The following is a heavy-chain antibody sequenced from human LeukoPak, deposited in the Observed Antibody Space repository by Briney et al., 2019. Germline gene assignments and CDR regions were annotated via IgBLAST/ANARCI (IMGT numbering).Heavy chain of an antibody. CDR3: ARGRWPRRGWFDP. V-gene: IGHV4-34*01. CDR1: GGSFSGYY. Sequence: SETLSLTCAVYGGSFSGYYWSWIRQPPGKGLEWIGEINHSGSTNYNPSLKSRVTISVDTSKNQFSLKLSSVTAADTAVYYCARGRWPRRGWFDPWGQGTLVTVSS. J-gene: IGHJ5*02. CDR2: INHSGST.